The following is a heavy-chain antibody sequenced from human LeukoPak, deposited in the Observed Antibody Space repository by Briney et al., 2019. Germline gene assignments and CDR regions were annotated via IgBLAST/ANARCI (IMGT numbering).Heavy chain of an antibody. Sequence: ASVKVSCKASGYTFAGYYMHWVRQAPGQGLEWMGWINPNSGGTNYAQKFQGRVTMTRDTSISTAYMELSRLGSDDTAVYYCARDRVSVTMPSPDYYYYGMDVWGQGTTVTVSS. CDR2: INPNSGGT. J-gene: IGHJ6*02. CDR3: ARDRVSVTMPSPDYYYYGMDV. D-gene: IGHD4-17*01. V-gene: IGHV1-2*02. CDR1: GYTFAGYY.